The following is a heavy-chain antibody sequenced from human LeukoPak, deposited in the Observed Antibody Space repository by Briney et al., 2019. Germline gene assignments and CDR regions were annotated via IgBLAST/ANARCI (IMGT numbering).Heavy chain of an antibody. Sequence: ASVKVSCMASGYTFADYYLHWVRQAPGQGLEWMGWINPKGGGTDSAQKFQGRVTMTRDTSISTAYMELSRLTSDDTAVYYCARVAVSFWSGLDYWGQGTLVTVSS. D-gene: IGHD3-3*01. CDR2: INPKGGGT. CDR1: GYTFADYY. CDR3: ARVAVSFWSGLDY. J-gene: IGHJ4*02. V-gene: IGHV1-2*02.